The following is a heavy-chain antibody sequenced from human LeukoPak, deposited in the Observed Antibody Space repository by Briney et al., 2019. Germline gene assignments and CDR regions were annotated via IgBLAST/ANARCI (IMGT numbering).Heavy chain of an antibody. D-gene: IGHD2-2*01. V-gene: IGHV4-34*01. CDR1: GGSFSGYY. CDR2: INHSGST. Sequence: SETLSLTCAVYGGSFSGYYWSWIRQPPGKGLEWMGEINHSGSTNYNPSLKSRVTISVDTSKNQFSLKLSSVTAADTAVYYCASWGGLVPAAIDYYYYCMDVWGQGTTVTVSS. CDR3: ASWGGLVPAAIDYYYYCMDV. J-gene: IGHJ6*02.